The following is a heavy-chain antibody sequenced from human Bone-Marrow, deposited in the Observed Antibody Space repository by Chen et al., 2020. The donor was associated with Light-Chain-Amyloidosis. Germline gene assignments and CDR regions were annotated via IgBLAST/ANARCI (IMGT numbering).Heavy chain of an antibody. CDR2: MKEDGSEK. Sequence: EVQLVESGGGLVQPGGSLRLSCAASGFSFRSYWMTWVRQVSGKGLEWVAKMKEDGSEKYYVESVKGRFTISRDNAKNSLYLQMNNLRVEDTAVYYCAGDRGWFDPWGQGTLVTVSS. V-gene: IGHV3-7*01. CDR1: GFSFRSYW. J-gene: IGHJ5*02. CDR3: AGDRGWFDP.